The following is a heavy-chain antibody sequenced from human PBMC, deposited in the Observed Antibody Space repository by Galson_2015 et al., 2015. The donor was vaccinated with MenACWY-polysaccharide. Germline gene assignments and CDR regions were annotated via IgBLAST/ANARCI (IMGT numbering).Heavy chain of an antibody. CDR3: ARDPGE. CDR1: GGSISTYS. CDR2: IHRRGSN. J-gene: IGHJ4*02. D-gene: IGHD3-10*01. Sequence: ETLSLACPVSGGSISTYSWRWIRQPAGKGLEWLGRIHRRGSNAYNASLKGRLTLSADTSKNQFSLKLRSVSAADTAVYYCARDPGEWGQGTLIAVSS. V-gene: IGHV4-4*07.